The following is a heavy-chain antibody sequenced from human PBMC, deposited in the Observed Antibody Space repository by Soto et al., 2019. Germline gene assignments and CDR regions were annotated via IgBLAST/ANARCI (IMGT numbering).Heavy chain of an antibody. CDR3: AAGTRAYCGGDCYRDLYYFDY. J-gene: IGHJ4*02. V-gene: IGHV1-58*01. Sequence: ASVKVSCKAAGFTFTRSAVQWVRQARGQRLEWIGWIVVGSGNTNYAQKFQERVTITRDMSTSTAYMELSSLRSEDTAVYYCAAGTRAYCGGDCYRDLYYFDYWGQGTLVTVSS. CDR2: IVVGSGNT. D-gene: IGHD2-21*02. CDR1: GFTFTRSA.